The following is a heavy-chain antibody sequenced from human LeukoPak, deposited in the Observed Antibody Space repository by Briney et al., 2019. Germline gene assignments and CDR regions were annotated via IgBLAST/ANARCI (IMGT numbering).Heavy chain of an antibody. CDR2: MNPNSGVT. Sequence: ASVKVSCKPSGYTFTVNYLHWVRQAPGQGLEWVGWMNPNSGVTGYAQSFQGRVTMTRDTSISTAYMELNSLRSDDSAVYYCARDPGYLQSDYWGQGTLVSVPS. D-gene: IGHD5-24*01. V-gene: IGHV1-2*02. CDR3: ARDPGYLQSDY. CDR1: GYTFTVNY. J-gene: IGHJ4*01.